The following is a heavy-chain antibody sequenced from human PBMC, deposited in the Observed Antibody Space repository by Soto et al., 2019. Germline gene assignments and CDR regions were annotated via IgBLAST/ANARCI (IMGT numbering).Heavy chain of an antibody. CDR1: GVSISSGNW. CDR3: ARAARKYSSSSPPNDY. V-gene: IGHV4-4*02. CDR2: IFHDGTA. D-gene: IGHD6-6*01. J-gene: IGHJ4*02. Sequence: KPSETLSLTCAVSGVSISSGNWWTWVRQSPQRGLEYIGEIFHDGTANYYPSFERRVTISVDTSKNRFSLKLSSVTAADTAVYYCARAARKYSSSSPPNDYWGQGTLVTVSS.